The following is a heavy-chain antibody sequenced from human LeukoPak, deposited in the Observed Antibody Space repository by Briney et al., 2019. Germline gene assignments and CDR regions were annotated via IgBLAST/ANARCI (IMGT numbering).Heavy chain of an antibody. D-gene: IGHD6-13*01. CDR3: ARGSRYSSSWYSMETFDY. J-gene: IGHJ4*02. V-gene: IGHV1-69*06. CDR1: GGTFSNYA. CDR2: IIPIFGTA. Sequence: ASVKVSCKASGGTFSNYAISWVRQAPGQGLEWMGGIIPIFGTANYAQKFQGRVTITADKSTSTAYMELSSLRSEDTAVYYCARGSRYSSSWYSMETFDYWGQGTLVTVSS.